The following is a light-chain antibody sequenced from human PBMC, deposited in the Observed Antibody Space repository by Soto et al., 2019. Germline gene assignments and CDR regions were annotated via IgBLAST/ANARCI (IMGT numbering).Light chain of an antibody. V-gene: IGKV1-9*01. CDR2: AAS. CDR1: QGISSY. J-gene: IGKJ5*01. Sequence: TQLTQSPSSLSASVRDRVTITCRASQGISSYLAWLQQKPGKAPILLIYAASTLQSGVPSRFSSSGSGTDFTLTISSLQPEDFATYYCQQLENFPLTFGQGTRLEIK. CDR3: QQLENFPLT.